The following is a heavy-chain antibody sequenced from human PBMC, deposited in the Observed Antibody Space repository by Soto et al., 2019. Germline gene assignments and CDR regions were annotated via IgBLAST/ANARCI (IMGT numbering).Heavy chain of an antibody. J-gene: IGHJ4*02. Sequence: GGSLRLSCAASGFTFSNYAMRWVRQAPGKGLEWVSTITSSGGTTYYADSVKGRFTISRDNSKNTLYVQMNSLRAEDTAVYYCAKSPGTVAGTSGYFDYWGLGTLVTVSS. CDR2: ITSSGGTT. CDR1: GFTFSNYA. V-gene: IGHV3-23*01. D-gene: IGHD6-19*01. CDR3: AKSPGTVAGTSGYFDY.